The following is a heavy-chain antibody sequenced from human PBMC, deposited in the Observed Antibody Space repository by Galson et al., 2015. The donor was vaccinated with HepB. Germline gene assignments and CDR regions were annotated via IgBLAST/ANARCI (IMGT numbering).Heavy chain of an antibody. CDR3: ARELTTVDY. CDR1: GASISSSRYY. J-gene: IGHJ4*02. V-gene: IGHV4-61*02. D-gene: IGHD4-11*01. CDR2: IYRSGST. Sequence: TLSLTCTVSGASISSSRYYWSWIRQPAGKGLEWIGRIYRSGSTINYNPSLKSRVILSVDTSKNKFSLNVNSVTAADTAMYYCARELTTVDYWGQGTLVTVSS.